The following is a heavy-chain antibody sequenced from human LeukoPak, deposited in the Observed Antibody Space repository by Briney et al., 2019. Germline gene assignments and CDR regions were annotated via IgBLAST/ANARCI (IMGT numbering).Heavy chain of an antibody. CDR1: GYTFTSYD. D-gene: IGHD6-19*01. CDR3: ARVLSGWHENYYYYYYMDV. V-gene: IGHV1-8*03. CDR2: MNPNSGKT. J-gene: IGHJ6*03. Sequence: ASXKVSCKASGYTFTSYDINWVRQATGEGLEWMGWMNPNSGKTGYAQKFQGRVTINRNTYIRTANMELSSLRYEDTAVYYCARVLSGWHENYYYYYYMDVWGKGTTVTVSS.